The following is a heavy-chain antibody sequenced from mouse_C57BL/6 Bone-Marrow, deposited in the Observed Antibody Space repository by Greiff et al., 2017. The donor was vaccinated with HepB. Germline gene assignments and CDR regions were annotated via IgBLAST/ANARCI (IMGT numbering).Heavy chain of an antibody. CDR3: ARSDSYYAMDY. CDR1: GFTFSDYY. Sequence: EVMLVESEGGLVQPGRSMKLSCTASGFTFSDYYMAWVRQVPEKGLEWVANINYDGSSTYYLDSLKSRFIISRDNAKNILYLQMSSLKSEDTATYYCARSDSYYAMDYWGQGTSVTVSS. CDR2: INYDGSST. J-gene: IGHJ4*01. V-gene: IGHV5-16*01.